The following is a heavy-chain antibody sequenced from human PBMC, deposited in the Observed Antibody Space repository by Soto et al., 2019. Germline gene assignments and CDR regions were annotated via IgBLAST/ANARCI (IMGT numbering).Heavy chain of an antibody. V-gene: IGHV5-51*01. CDR3: ALAQGDCSGGSCYSPGFDP. J-gene: IGHJ5*02. D-gene: IGHD2-15*01. Sequence: PGESLKISCKGSGYSFTSYWIGWVRQMPGKGLEWMGIIYPGDSDTRYSPSFQGQVTISADKSISTAYLQCSSLKASDTAMYYCALAQGDCSGGSCYSPGFDPWGQGTLVTVSS. CDR1: GYSFTSYW. CDR2: IYPGDSDT.